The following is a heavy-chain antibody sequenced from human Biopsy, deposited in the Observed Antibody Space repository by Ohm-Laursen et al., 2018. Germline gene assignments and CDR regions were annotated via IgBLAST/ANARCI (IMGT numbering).Heavy chain of an antibody. CDR3: ARFDNGFDK. CDR1: GYTFSTYG. J-gene: IGHJ4*02. D-gene: IGHD2-8*01. Sequence: GSSVKVSCKASGYTFSTYGISWVRQAPGQGLEWLGWMNPDSGNTGSAQKFHDRVTMTMNTSINTAYLELSSLRSEDTAVYYCARFDNGFDKWGQGTLVTVSS. CDR2: MNPDSGNT. V-gene: IGHV1-8*02.